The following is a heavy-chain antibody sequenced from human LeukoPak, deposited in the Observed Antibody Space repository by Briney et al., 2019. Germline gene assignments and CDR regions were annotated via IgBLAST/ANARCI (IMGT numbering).Heavy chain of an antibody. CDR1: GFTFSSYA. CDR3: AKCYSSGWLRGFDY. J-gene: IGHJ4*02. V-gene: IGHV3-23*01. D-gene: IGHD6-19*01. Sequence: GGSLRLSCAASGFTFSSYAMSWVRQAPGKGLEWVSVISGSGGSTYYADSVKGRFTISRDNSKSTLYLQMNSLRGEDTAVYYCAKCYSSGWLRGFDYWGQGTLVSVSS. CDR2: ISGSGGST.